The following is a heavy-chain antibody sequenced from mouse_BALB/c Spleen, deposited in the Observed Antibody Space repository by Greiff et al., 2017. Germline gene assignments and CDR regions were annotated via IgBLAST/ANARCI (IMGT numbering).Heavy chain of an antibody. CDR1: GFSLTSYG. D-gene: IGHD2-3*01. J-gene: IGHJ4*01. Sequence: VQLQQSGPGLVAPSQSLSITCTVSGFSLTSYGVHWVRQPPGKGLEWLGVIWAGGSTNYNSALMSRLSISKDNSKSQVFLKMNSLQTDDTAMYYCARYDGYAYYAMDYWGQGTSVTVSS. CDR3: ARYDGYAYYAMDY. V-gene: IGHV2-9*02. CDR2: IWAGGST.